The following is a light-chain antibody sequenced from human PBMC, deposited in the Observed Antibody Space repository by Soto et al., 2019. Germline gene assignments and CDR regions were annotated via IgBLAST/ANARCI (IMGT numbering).Light chain of an antibody. CDR2: SNY. CDR3: ASWDDSLNSLL. Sequence: QSALTQPPSASWTPGQRVTISCSGGSSNIETNTVSWYRQVPGTAPKLLIYSNYQRPSGVPDRFSGSKSGTSASLAISGLQSEDEADYYCASWDDSLNSLLFGGGTKLTVL. J-gene: IGLJ3*02. CDR1: SSNIETNT. V-gene: IGLV1-44*01.